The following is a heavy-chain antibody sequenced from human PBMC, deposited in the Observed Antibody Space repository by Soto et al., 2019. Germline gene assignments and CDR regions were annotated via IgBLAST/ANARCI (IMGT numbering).Heavy chain of an antibody. J-gene: IGHJ3*02. D-gene: IGHD3-3*01. CDR2: IYYSGST. CDR3: ARQPITIFGVGHDAFDI. CDR1: GGSISSYY. V-gene: IGHV4-59*08. Sequence: PSETLSLTCTVSGGSISSYYWSWIRQPPGKGLEWIGYIYYSGSTNYNPSLKSRVTISVDTSKNQFSLKLSSVTAADTAVYYCARQPITIFGVGHDAFDIWGQGTMVTVSS.